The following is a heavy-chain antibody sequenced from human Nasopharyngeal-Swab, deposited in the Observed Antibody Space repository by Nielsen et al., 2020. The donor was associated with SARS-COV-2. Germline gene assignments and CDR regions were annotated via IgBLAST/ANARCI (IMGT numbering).Heavy chain of an antibody. V-gene: IGHV3-30-3*01. Sequence: GGSLRLSCAASGFTFSSYAMHWVRQAPGKGLEWVAVISYDGSNKYYADSVKGRFTISGDNSKNTLYLQMNSLRAEDTAVYYCARSYYGAYYYGMDVWGQGTTGTVSS. J-gene: IGHJ6*02. D-gene: IGHD4-17*01. CDR1: GFTFSSYA. CDR2: ISYDGSNK. CDR3: ARSYYGAYYYGMDV.